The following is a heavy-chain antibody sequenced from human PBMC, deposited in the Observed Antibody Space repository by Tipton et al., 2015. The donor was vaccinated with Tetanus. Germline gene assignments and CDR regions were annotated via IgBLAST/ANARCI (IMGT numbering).Heavy chain of an antibody. V-gene: IGHV4-61*08. Sequence: TLSLTCTVSGGSVRSGDYSWNWIPQPPGKGLEWLAYVSYSGRTNSNYSLKSRITRSQDTSKNQFSLRLTSVTAADTAVYYCARANYDFPKKGPFDSWGQGTLVIVSS. J-gene: IGHJ4*02. CDR1: GGSVRSGDYS. D-gene: IGHD3-3*01. CDR2: VSYSGRT. CDR3: ARANYDFPKKGPFDS.